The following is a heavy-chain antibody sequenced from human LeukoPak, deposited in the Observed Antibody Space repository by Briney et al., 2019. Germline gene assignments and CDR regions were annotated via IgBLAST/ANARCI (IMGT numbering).Heavy chain of an antibody. V-gene: IGHV4-59*01. D-gene: IGHD6-13*01. CDR1: VGSIRISN. J-gene: IGHJ4*02. CDR3: ATQAEGSTWYYFNY. Sequence: SETLSPPCTHSVGSIRISNWPGGRQPPGKGLEWIGYIQNTGSTNYNASLKSRVTISVDTSKNQFSLKLSSVTAADTAVYYCATQAEGSTWYYFNYWGQGTLVTVSP. CDR2: IQNTGST.